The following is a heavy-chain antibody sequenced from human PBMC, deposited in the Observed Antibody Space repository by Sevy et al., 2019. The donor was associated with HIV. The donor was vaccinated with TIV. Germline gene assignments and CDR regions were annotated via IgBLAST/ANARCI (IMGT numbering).Heavy chain of an antibody. Sequence: GESLKISCEVSGFTFSNYWMTWVRQAPGKGLEWVANIKEDGSDKYYGDSVKGRFSISRDNAKNSLYLQMNSLRAEDTAVYYCARDGVEGATDFDYWCQGTLVTVSS. D-gene: IGHD2-15*01. CDR3: ARDGVEGATDFDY. CDR1: GFTFSNYW. V-gene: IGHV3-7*01. CDR2: IKEDGSDK. J-gene: IGHJ4*02.